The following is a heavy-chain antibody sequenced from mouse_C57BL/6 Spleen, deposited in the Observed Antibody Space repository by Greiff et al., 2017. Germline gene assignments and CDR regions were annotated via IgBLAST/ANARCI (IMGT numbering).Heavy chain of an antibody. J-gene: IGHJ2*01. CDR2: IHPNSGST. D-gene: IGHD1-1*01. Sequence: VQLQQPGAELVKPGASVKLSCKASGYTFTSYWMHWVKQRPGQGLEWIGMIHPNSGSTNYNEKFKSKATLTVDKSSSTAYMQLSSLTSEDSAVYYCARSKHLSSYGSVYYFDYWGQGTTLTVSS. V-gene: IGHV1-64*01. CDR1: GYTFTSYW. CDR3: ARSKHLSSYGSVYYFDY.